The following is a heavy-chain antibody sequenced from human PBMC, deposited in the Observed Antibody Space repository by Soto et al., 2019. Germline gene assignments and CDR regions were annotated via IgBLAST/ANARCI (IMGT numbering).Heavy chain of an antibody. CDR3: ARSLGVHDAFDI. D-gene: IGHD3-3*01. Sequence: PGGSLRLSCAASGFTFSSYQMNWVRQAPGKGLEWVSYISSSGNTIYYADSVKGRFTISRDNAKNSLNLQMHSLRAGDTAVYYCARSLGVHDAFDIWGQGTMVTVS. CDR1: GFTFSSYQ. CDR2: ISSSGNTI. J-gene: IGHJ3*02. V-gene: IGHV3-48*03.